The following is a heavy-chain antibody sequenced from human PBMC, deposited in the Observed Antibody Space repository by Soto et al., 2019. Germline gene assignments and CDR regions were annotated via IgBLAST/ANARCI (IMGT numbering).Heavy chain of an antibody. CDR1: GFIFSSCA. J-gene: IGHJ4*02. D-gene: IGHD3-16*01. CDR3: AKESYDRRTDFDH. V-gene: IGHV3-23*01. Sequence: WGSLRLSCTSSGFIFSSCAMSWVRQAPGKGLEWVSGIGGSGNDPHYTDSVKGRFTISRDNSMNTLYLQMNSLRVEDTATYYCAKESYDRRTDFDHWGQGTLVTVSS. CDR2: IGGSGNDP.